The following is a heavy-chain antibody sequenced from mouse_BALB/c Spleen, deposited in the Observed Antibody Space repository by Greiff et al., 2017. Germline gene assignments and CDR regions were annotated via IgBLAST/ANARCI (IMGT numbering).Heavy chain of an antibody. CDR1: GYSITSDYA. CDR2: ISYSGST. Sequence: VQLQQSGPGLVKPSQSLSLTCTVTGYSITSDYAWNWIRQFPGNKLEWMGYISYSGSTSYNPSLKSRISITRDTSKNQFFLQLNSVTTEDTATYYCARSYYYYGSSLYYFDYWGQGTTLTVSS. CDR3: ARSYYYYGSSLYYFDY. J-gene: IGHJ2*01. V-gene: IGHV3-2*02. D-gene: IGHD1-1*01.